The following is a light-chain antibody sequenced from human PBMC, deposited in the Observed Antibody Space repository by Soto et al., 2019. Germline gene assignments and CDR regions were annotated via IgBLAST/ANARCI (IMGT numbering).Light chain of an antibody. CDR1: SSNIGAGYD. CDR3: QSYDSSLSGSGV. J-gene: IGLJ2*01. Sequence: QSVLTQPPSVAGAPGQRVTISCTGSSSNIGAGYDVHWYQQLPGTAPKLLIYGNINRPSGVPDRFSGSKSGTSASLAITGLQAEDEADYYCQSYDSSLSGSGVFGGGTKLTDL. V-gene: IGLV1-40*01. CDR2: GNI.